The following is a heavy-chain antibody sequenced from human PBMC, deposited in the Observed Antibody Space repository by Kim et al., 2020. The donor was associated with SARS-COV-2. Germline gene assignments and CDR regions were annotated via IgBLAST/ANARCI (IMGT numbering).Heavy chain of an antibody. CDR3: VRDRMGGDYDM. CDR2: I. Sequence: IYDADSVEGRFTISRDNAKNSLFLQMNSLRDEDTALYDCVRDRMGGDYDMWGQGTMVTVSS. D-gene: IGHD3-16*01. V-gene: IGHV3-48*02. J-gene: IGHJ3*02.